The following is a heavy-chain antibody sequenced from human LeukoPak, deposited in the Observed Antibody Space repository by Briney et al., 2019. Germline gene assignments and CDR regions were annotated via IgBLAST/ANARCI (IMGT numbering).Heavy chain of an antibody. CDR1: GFTFDDYA. J-gene: IGHJ4*02. CDR2: ISWDGGST. D-gene: IGHD6-13*01. V-gene: IGHV3-43D*03. Sequence: GGSLRLSCAASGFTFDDYAMHWVRQAPGKGLEWVSLISWDGGSTYYADSVKGRFTISRDNSKNSLYLQMNSLRAEDTALYYCAKDESRYSSSWYGILDYWGQGTLVTVSS. CDR3: AKDESRYSSSWYGILDY.